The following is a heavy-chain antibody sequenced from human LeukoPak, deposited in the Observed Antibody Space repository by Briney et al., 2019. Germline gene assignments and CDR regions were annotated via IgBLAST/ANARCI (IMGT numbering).Heavy chain of an antibody. J-gene: IGHJ4*02. Sequence: GASVKVSCKASGGTFSSYAISWVRQAPGQRLEWMGRIIPIFGTANYAQKFQGRVTITTDESTSTAYMELSSLRSEDTAVYYCARDRRMEVGATDGNDYWGQGTLVTVSS. V-gene: IGHV1-69*05. D-gene: IGHD1-26*01. CDR2: IIPIFGTA. CDR3: ARDRRMEVGATDGNDY. CDR1: GGTFSSYA.